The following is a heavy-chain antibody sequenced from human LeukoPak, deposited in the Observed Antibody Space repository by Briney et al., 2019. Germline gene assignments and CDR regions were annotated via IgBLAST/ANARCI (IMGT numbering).Heavy chain of an antibody. J-gene: IGHJ4*02. Sequence: ASVKVSCKASGYTFTGYYMHWVRQAPGQGLEWMGRINPNSGGTNYAQKFQGRVTMTRDTSISTAYMELSRLRSDDTAVYYCARGDYGSGSYRYFDYWGQGTLVTVSS. V-gene: IGHV1-2*06. CDR1: GYTFTGYY. D-gene: IGHD3-10*01. CDR3: ARGDYGSGSYRYFDY. CDR2: INPNSGGT.